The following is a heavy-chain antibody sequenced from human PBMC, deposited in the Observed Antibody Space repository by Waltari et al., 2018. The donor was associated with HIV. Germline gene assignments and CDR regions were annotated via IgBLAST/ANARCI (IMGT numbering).Heavy chain of an antibody. J-gene: IGHJ5*02. CDR1: GGTFSSYA. CDR3: ARLGRSRFLEWIPFDP. V-gene: IGHV1-69*12. CDR2: IIPISGTT. D-gene: IGHD3-3*01. Sequence: QVQLVQSGAEVKKPGSSVKVSCKASGGTFSSYAISWGRQAPGQGLEWMGGIIPISGTTNYAKKFQGRVTITADESTSTANMALNSLKSEDTAVYYCARLGRSRFLEWIPFDPWGQGTLVTVSS.